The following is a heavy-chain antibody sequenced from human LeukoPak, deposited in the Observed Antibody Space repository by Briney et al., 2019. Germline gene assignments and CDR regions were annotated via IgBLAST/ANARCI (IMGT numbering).Heavy chain of an antibody. J-gene: IGHJ5*02. D-gene: IGHD3-10*01. Sequence: GRSLRLSCAASGFTFGSYAMHWARQAPGKGLEWIAFISYNGDRTYYADSVKGRFTISRDNSKNTLYLQMNSLRVEDTAIYYCAKMSGSSSVGKWFDPWGQGTLVTVSS. CDR2: ISYNGDRT. CDR3: AKMSGSSSVGKWFDP. CDR1: GFTFGSYA. V-gene: IGHV3-30-3*02.